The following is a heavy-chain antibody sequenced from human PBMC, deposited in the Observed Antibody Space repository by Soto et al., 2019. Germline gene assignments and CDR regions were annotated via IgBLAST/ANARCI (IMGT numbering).Heavy chain of an antibody. J-gene: IGHJ6*02. CDR3: ARDIVVVPAARNYYGMDV. CDR2: IIPIFGTA. CDR1: GGTFSSYA. Sequence: QVQLVQSGAEVKKPGSSVRVSCKASGGTFSSYAISWVRQAPGQGLEWMGGIIPIFGTANYAQKFQGRVTITADKYTSTAYMELSSLRSEDTAVYYCARDIVVVPAARNYYGMDVWGQGTTVTVSS. D-gene: IGHD2-2*01. V-gene: IGHV1-69*06.